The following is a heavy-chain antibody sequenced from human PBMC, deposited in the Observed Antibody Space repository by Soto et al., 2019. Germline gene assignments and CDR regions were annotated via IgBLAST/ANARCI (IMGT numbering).Heavy chain of an antibody. V-gene: IGHV1-69*04. J-gene: IGHJ6*01. D-gene: IGHD2-21*01. CDR3: ANCHENYFYYGMAA. CDR1: GGTLSNFA. Sequence: QVQLVQPGSEVKKPGSSVKVSCKASGGTLSNFAISWVRQAPGQGLEWVGTFIPIVGMAKYGQNFQGRVTISADQSPKTLFMELRRTSYEDTAMYYCANCHENYFYYGMAAWRQGTTVTVS. CDR2: FIPIVGMA.